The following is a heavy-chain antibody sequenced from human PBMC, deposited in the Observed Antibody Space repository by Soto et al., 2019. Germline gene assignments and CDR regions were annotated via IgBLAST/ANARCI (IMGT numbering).Heavy chain of an antibody. J-gene: IGHJ5*02. D-gene: IGHD6-19*01. CDR1: GGTFSSYA. CDR2: IIPIFGTA. Sequence: SVKVSCKASGGTFSSYAISWVRQAPGQGLEWMGGIIPIFGTANYAQKFQGRVTITADESTSTAYMELSRLRSDDTAVYYCARGYQSGWLVNNWFDPWGQGTLVTVSS. CDR3: ARGYQSGWLVNNWFDP. V-gene: IGHV1-69*13.